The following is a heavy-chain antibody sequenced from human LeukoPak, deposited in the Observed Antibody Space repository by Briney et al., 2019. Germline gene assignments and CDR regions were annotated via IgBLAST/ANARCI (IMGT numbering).Heavy chain of an antibody. CDR3: ASGTPDYGSSGWHSGWFDP. J-gene: IGHJ5*02. V-gene: IGHV4-59*01. CDR1: GGSISSYY. Sequence: SETLSLTCTVSGGSISSYYWSWIRQPPGKGLEWIGYIYYSGSTNYNPSLKSRVTISVDTSKNQFSLKLSSVTAADTAVYYCASGTPDYGSSGWHSGWFDPWGQGTLVTVSS. D-gene: IGHD6-19*01. CDR2: IYYSGST.